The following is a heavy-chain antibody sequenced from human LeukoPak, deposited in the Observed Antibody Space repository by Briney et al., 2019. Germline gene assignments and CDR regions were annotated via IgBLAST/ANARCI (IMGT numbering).Heavy chain of an antibody. CDR1: RGTFSSYA. V-gene: IGHV1-69*04. Sequence: GSSVKVSCKASRGTFSSYAISWVRQAPGQGLEWMGRIIPIFGIANYAQKFQGRVTITADKSTSTAYMELSSLRSEDTAVYYCARDVLPRGFDPWGQGTLVTVSS. CDR2: IIPIFGIA. J-gene: IGHJ5*02. CDR3: ARDVLPRGFDP. D-gene: IGHD3-10*01.